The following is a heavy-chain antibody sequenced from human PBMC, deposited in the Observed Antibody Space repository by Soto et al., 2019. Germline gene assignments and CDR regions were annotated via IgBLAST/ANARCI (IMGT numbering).Heavy chain of an antibody. D-gene: IGHD2-8*01. CDR1: GGSFSGYY. CDR3: ARGDLSRVYAIPTLSNYYYYYMDV. J-gene: IGHJ6*03. V-gene: IGHV4-34*01. CDR2: INHSGST. Sequence: SETLSLTCAVYGGSFSGYYWSWIRQPPGKGLEWIGEINHSGSTNYNPSLKSRVTISVDTSKNQFSLKLSSVTAADTAVYYCARGDLSRVYAIPTLSNYYYYYMDVWGKGTTVTVSS.